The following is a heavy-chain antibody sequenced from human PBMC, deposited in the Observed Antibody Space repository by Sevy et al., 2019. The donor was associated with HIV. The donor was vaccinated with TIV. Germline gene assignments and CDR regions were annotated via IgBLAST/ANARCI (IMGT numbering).Heavy chain of an antibody. J-gene: IGHJ6*03. Sequence: GSLRLSCVASGFIFSTDWMHWIRQAPGKGLVWVSRIDTDGSDTSYADSVKGRFTISRDNAKNTLYLQMNSLVAEDTAVYYCVRDRPGPKHYMDVWGKGTTVTVSS. V-gene: IGHV3-74*01. CDR3: VRDRPGPKHYMDV. CDR2: IDTDGSDT. CDR1: GFIFSTDW.